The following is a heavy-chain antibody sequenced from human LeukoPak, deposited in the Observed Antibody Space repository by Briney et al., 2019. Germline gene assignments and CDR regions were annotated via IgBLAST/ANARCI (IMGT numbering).Heavy chain of an antibody. CDR3: VRAGHHSGNTDELFLPFDY. J-gene: IGHJ4*02. V-gene: IGHV3-53*01. D-gene: IGHD6-6*01. CDR1: GFTIWRSY. Sequence: LTGGSLRLSCSTTGFTIWRSYMSWVRQAAGKGLEWVSVIYSGGDTIYADSVKGRFSISRDSSNVYLQMNSLRPEDTAVYYCVRAGHHSGNTDELFLPFDYWGQGTRVTVSA. CDR2: IYSGGDT.